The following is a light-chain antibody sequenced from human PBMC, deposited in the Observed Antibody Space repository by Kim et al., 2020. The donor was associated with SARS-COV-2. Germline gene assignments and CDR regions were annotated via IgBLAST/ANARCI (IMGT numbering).Light chain of an antibody. Sequence: VKPAATLGSGNKTQPSAGHQQLPEKGPRYLMNVESDGSHTRGDGIPDRFSGSSSGAERYLTISSLQPEDEADYYCLTWGPGIRVFGGGTQLTVL. J-gene: IGLJ2*01. CDR2: VESDGSH. CDR1: SGNKTQP. CDR3: LTWGPGIRV. V-gene: IGLV4-69*01.